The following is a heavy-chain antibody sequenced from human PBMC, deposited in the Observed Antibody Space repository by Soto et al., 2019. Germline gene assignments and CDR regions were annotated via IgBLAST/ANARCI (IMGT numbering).Heavy chain of an antibody. J-gene: IGHJ5*02. V-gene: IGHV4-39*01. CDR1: GGSVSSSSNY. CDR2: IYYSGNT. CDR3: ARHQADTAMLFGVFDP. D-gene: IGHD5-18*01. Sequence: QLQLQESGPGLAKPSETLSLTCTVSGGSVSSSSNYWGWIRQPPGKGLEWIGSIYYSGNTYYTPSFKSRVTISVDTSKNQFSLKVSSVTAADTAVYYCARHQADTAMLFGVFDPWGQGTLVTVSS.